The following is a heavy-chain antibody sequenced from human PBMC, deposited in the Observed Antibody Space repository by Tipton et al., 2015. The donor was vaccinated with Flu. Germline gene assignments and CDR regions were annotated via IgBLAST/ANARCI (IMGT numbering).Heavy chain of an antibody. CDR3: ARQDSLAWSS. V-gene: IGHV5-51*01. CDR2: IFAGDSDV. J-gene: IGHJ5*02. CDR1: GFTFTDYW. Sequence: QLVQSGAEVKKPGESLKISCEGSGFTFTDYWIGWVRQMPGKGLEWMGMIFAGDSDVRYSPSFQGQVTISVDRSISTAFLHWSSLKASDSGIYYCARQDSLAWSSWGQGTLVTVSS. D-gene: IGHD2-15*01.